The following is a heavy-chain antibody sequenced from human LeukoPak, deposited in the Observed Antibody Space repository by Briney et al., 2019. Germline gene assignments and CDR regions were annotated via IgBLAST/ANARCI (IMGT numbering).Heavy chain of an antibody. D-gene: IGHD1-26*01. V-gene: IGHV3-66*01. CDR3: AKYSGSTSSFDY. CDR1: GFTVSSNY. J-gene: IGHJ4*02. Sequence: GGSLRLSCAASGFTVSSNYMSRVRQAPGKGLEWVSVIYSGGSTYYADSMKGRFTISRDNSKNTLYLQMNSLRAEDTAVYYCAKYSGSTSSFDYWGQGTLVTVSS. CDR2: IYSGGST.